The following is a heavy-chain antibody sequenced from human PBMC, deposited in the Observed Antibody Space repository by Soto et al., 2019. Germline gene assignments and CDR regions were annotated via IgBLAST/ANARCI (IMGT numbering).Heavy chain of an antibody. D-gene: IGHD4-17*01. CDR2: INAGRGKT. CDR1: GFSFTSYS. CDR3: ARWIDNGYFHY. Sequence: QGQLVQSGAEVKKPGASVKVSCGTSGFSFTSYSFHWVRQAPAQGLQWMGWINAGRGKTKYSQQFQGRVTFTWDTSANTLYMELSSLTSEDTSVFYCARWIDNGYFHYWGQGTLVTVSA. J-gene: IGHJ4*02. V-gene: IGHV1-3*01.